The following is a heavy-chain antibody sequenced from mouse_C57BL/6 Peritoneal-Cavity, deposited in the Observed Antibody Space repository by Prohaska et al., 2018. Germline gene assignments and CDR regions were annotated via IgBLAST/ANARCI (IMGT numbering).Heavy chain of an antibody. V-gene: IGHV5-16*01. CDR2: INYDGSST. Sequence: GSSMKLSCTASGFTFSDYYMAWVRQVPEKGLEWVANINYDGSSTYYLDSLKSRFIISRDNAKNILYLQMSSLKSEDTATYYCARANWDWYFDVWGTGTTVTVSS. J-gene: IGHJ1*03. CDR3: ARANWDWYFDV. CDR1: GFTFSDYY. D-gene: IGHD4-1*01.